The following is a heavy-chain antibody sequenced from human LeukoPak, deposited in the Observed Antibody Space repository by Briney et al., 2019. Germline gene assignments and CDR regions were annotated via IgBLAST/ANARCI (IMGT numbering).Heavy chain of an antibody. J-gene: IGHJ5*02. Sequence: ASVKVSCKASGYNFTGYYMHWVRQAPGQGLEWMGWINPNSGGTNYAQKFQGWVTMTRDTSISTAHMELSRLRSDDTAVYYCAREMVRGKWFDPWGQGTLVTVSS. V-gene: IGHV1-2*04. CDR2: INPNSGGT. D-gene: IGHD3-10*01. CDR1: GYNFTGYY. CDR3: AREMVRGKWFDP.